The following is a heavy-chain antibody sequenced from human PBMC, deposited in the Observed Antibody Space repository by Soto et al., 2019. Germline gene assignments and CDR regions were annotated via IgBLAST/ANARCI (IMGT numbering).Heavy chain of an antibody. J-gene: IGHJ4*02. V-gene: IGHV4-39*01. CDR2: IYYSGST. D-gene: IGHD6-13*01. CDR3: ARSTRSSLIDY. Sequence: PSETLSLACTVSGGSISSSSYYWGWIRQPPGKGLEWIGSIYYSGSTYYNPSLKSRVTISVDTSKNQFSLKLSSVTAADTAVYYCARSTRSSLIDYWGQGTLVSVSS. CDR1: GGSISSSSYY.